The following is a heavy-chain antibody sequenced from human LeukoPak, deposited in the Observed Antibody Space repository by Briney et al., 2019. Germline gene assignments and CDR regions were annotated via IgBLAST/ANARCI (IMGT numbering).Heavy chain of an antibody. Sequence: PSETLSLTCTVSGGSISSYYWSWIRQPPGKGLEWIGYIYYSGSTNYNPSLKSRVTISVDTSKNQFSLKLSSVTAADTAVYYCARLLWFSRYFDYWGQGTLVTVSS. J-gene: IGHJ4*02. V-gene: IGHV4-59*12. CDR3: ARLLWFSRYFDY. CDR1: GGSISSYY. CDR2: IYYSGST. D-gene: IGHD3-10*01.